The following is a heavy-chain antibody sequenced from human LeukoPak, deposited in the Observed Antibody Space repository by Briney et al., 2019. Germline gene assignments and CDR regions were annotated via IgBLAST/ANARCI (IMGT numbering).Heavy chain of an antibody. Sequence: TSETLSLTCAVYGGSFSGYYWSWIRQPPGKGLEWIGYIYYSGSTNYNPSLKSRVTISVDTSKNQFSLKLSSVTAADTAVYYCARHEGYSYGYRLPPFDLWGRSTLVTVSS. D-gene: IGHD5-18*01. CDR3: ARHEGYSYGYRLPPFDL. V-gene: IGHV4-59*08. CDR2: IYYSGST. CDR1: GGSFSGYY. J-gene: IGHJ2*01.